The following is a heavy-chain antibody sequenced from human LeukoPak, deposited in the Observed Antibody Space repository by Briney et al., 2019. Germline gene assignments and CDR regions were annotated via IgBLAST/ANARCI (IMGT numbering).Heavy chain of an antibody. D-gene: IGHD4-17*01. CDR3: ARDHGDPGFLDY. Sequence: SETLSLTCTVSGVSISSGSYYWSWIRQPPGKGLEWIGSIYSSGNTYYNPPLKSRVTISVDTSKNQFSLKLSSVTAADTAVYYCARDHGDPGFLDYWGQGTLVTVSS. CDR2: IYSSGNT. V-gene: IGHV4-39*07. J-gene: IGHJ4*02. CDR1: GVSISSGSYY.